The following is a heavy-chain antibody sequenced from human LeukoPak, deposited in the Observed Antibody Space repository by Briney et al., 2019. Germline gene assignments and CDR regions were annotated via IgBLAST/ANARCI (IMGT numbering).Heavy chain of an antibody. CDR1: GFTFNNFW. V-gene: IGHV3-7*01. J-gene: IGHJ6*02. CDR3: ASLYGIDV. Sequence: RAGGSLRLSCSASGFTFNNFWMTWVRQAPGKGLEWVANIKKDGSEKYYVDSVKGRFTISRDNAKNLAFLQMNSLGVEDTAVYYCASLYGIDVWGQGSTVTVSS. CDR2: IKKDGSEK.